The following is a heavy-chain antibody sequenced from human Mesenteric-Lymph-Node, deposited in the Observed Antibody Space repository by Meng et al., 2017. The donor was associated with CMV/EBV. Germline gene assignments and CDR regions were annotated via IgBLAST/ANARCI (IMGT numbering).Heavy chain of an antibody. CDR2: ISYDGRNR. J-gene: IGHJ6*02. D-gene: IGHD4-11*01. CDR1: GFTFSSYA. V-gene: IGHV3-30*04. Sequence: GGSLRLSCAASGFTFSSYAMHWVRQAPGKGLEWVALISYDGRNRDYADSVQGRFTISRANSHKAMYLQMNSLRLEDTAVYYCARVRTTVTSGGYYYYSAMDVWGQGTTVTVSS. CDR3: ARVRTTVTSGGYYYYSAMDV.